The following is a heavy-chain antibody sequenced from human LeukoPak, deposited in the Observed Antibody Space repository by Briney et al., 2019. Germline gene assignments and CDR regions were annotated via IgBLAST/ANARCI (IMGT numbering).Heavy chain of an antibody. CDR2: IYYSGST. Sequence: SETLSLTCTVSGGSISSGGYYWSWIRQHPGKGLEWIGYIYYSGSTYYNPSLKSRVTISVDTSKNQFSLKLGSVTAADTAVYYCARDYYGSGSYDIWGQGTMVTVSS. CDR1: GGSISSGGYY. V-gene: IGHV4-31*03. CDR3: ARDYYGSGSYDI. J-gene: IGHJ3*02. D-gene: IGHD3-10*01.